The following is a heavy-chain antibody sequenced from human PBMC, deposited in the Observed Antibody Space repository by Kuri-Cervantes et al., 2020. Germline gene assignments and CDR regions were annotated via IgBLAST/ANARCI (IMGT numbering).Heavy chain of an antibody. Sequence: GESLKISCATSGLPFSDFAMAWVRQAPGKGLEWVAGISAAFSDTYYRDSVKGRFTISRDNSKNMLYLQMSSLRAEDTAVYYCAKDRLIRGSSFFDSWGQGTLVTVSS. J-gene: IGHJ4*02. CDR1: GLPFSDFA. CDR2: ISAAFSDT. D-gene: IGHD1-26*01. V-gene: IGHV3-23*01. CDR3: AKDRLIRGSSFFDS.